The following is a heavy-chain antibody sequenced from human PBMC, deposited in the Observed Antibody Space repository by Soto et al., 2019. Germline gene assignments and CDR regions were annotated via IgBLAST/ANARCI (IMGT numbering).Heavy chain of an antibody. Sequence: QVQLVQSGAEVKKPGSSVKVSCKTSGDIFSGYSISWVRQAPGQGLEWMGGIIPIFGTTNYAQRFHGRVTITADKSTSTVYMELYSLKSEDTGVYYCARDLGSGYDPGDYWGQGTLVNVSS. CDR2: IIPIFGTT. CDR3: ARDLGSGYDPGDY. CDR1: GDIFSGYS. V-gene: IGHV1-69*14. J-gene: IGHJ4*02. D-gene: IGHD5-12*01.